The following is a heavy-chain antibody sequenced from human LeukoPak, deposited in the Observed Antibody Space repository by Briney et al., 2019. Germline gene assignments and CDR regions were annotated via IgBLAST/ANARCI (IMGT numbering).Heavy chain of an antibody. Sequence: GGSLRLSCAASRFTFSRYWMTWVRQAPGKGLEWVANTNQDGSEKHYVDSVKGRFTISRDNAKNTLYLQMNSLRAEDTAIYYCARDGYSNAYGIWGQGTVVTVSS. J-gene: IGHJ3*02. CDR2: TNQDGSEK. V-gene: IGHV3-7*05. CDR3: ARDGYSNAYGI. D-gene: IGHD5-18*01. CDR1: RFTFSRYW.